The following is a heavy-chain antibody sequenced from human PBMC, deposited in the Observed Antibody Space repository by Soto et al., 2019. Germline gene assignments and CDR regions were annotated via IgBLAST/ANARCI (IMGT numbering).Heavy chain of an antibody. CDR3: AKGDNWNDLYYYYGMDV. D-gene: IGHD1-1*01. CDR1: GFTFSSYG. J-gene: IGHJ6*02. CDR2: ISYDGSNK. V-gene: IGHV3-30*18. Sequence: QVQLVESGGGVVHPGRSLRLSCASSGFTFSSYGMHWVRQAPGKGLEWVAVISYDGSNKYYADSVKGRFTISRDNSKNTLYLQMNSLRSEDTAVYYCAKGDNWNDLYYYYGMDVWGQGTTVTVSS.